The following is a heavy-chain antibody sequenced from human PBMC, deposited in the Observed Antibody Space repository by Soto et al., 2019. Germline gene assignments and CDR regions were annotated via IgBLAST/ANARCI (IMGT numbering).Heavy chain of an antibody. CDR2: ISRDGGTK. Sequence: ESGGGVVQPGRSLRLSCAVSGFTVSTYGMHWVRQAPGKGLEWVAVISRDGGTKCYADSVKGRFTISRDNSRNTLFLEMNSLRGDDMAVYYCTGEVASGYWGQGTLVTVSS. V-gene: IGHV3-30*03. CDR1: GFTVSTYG. D-gene: IGHD2-8*02. CDR3: TGEVASGY. J-gene: IGHJ4*02.